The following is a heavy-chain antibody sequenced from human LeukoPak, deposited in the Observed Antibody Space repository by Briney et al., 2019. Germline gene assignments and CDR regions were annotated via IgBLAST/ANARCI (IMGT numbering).Heavy chain of an antibody. CDR3: ARGRSGSGPMGY. J-gene: IGHJ4*02. CDR2: INHSGST. Sequence: KPSETLSLTCAVYGGSFSGYYWSWIRQPPGKGLEWIGEINHSGSTNYNPSLKSRVTISVDTSKNQFSLKLSSVTAADTAVYYCARGRSGSGPMGYCGQGTLVTVSS. D-gene: IGHD3-10*01. CDR1: GGSFSGYY. V-gene: IGHV4-34*01.